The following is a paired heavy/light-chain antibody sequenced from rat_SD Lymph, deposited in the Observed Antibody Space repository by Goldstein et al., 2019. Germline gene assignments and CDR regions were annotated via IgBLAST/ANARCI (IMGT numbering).Light chain of an antibody. J-gene: IGKJ1*01. CDR3: QQHHDYPWT. CDR2: DAS. CDR1: EDIYSN. Sequence: DIQMTQSPASLSASLGETVTIECLASEDIYSNLAWYQQKPGKSPQLLIYDASSLQDGVPSRFSGSESGTQYSLEINSLQSEDAATYFCQQHHDYPWTFGGGTKLELK. V-gene: IGKV12S39*01.
Heavy chain of an antibody. CDR3: TRSPWGAFDY. J-gene: IGHJ2*01. CDR2: IRNKNYNYAT. CDR1: GFNFNDYF. Sequence: EVQILETGGGLVKPGGSLRLSCATSGFNFNDYFMNWVRQAPGKGLEWVAQIRNKNYNYATYYAESLEGRVTISRDDSKSSVYLQVSSLRAEDTAIYYCTRSPWGAFDYWGQGVMVTVSS. D-gene: IGHD3-1*01. V-gene: IGHV6-22*01.